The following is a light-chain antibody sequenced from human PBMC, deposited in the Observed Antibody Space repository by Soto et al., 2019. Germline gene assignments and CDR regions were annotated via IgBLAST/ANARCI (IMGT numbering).Light chain of an antibody. CDR1: ESLVHTNGNTY. J-gene: IGKJ1*01. Sequence: DVVLTQTPLSLAVTLGQPASISCRSDESLVHTNGNTYLNLFQLRPGQSPRRLIYKVSNRDSGVTDRFSGSGAGTDFNLKISRVEAEDVGVYYCMHRTHRPWTFGHGTKV. CDR2: KVS. CDR3: MHRTHRPWT. V-gene: IGKV2-30*02.